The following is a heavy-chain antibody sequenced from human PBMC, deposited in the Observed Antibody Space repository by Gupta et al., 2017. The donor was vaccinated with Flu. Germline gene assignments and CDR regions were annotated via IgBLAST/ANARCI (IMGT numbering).Heavy chain of an antibody. CDR2: MNSDGNST. V-gene: IGHV3-74*01. CDR1: GLRFSTYC. Sequence: EARPVASGGGLVQPGGSLRLSCAASGLRFSTYCLHLLRQSPRTWLVWVSRMNSDGNSTAYANCVKGRCTISRDNANKMLYLKMTSLRVEDTAVYYCARVLTPGGWEKYNSDYVDHWGQGILVTVSS. J-gene: IGHJ4*02. CDR3: ARVLTPGGWEKYNSDYVDH. D-gene: IGHD1-1*01.